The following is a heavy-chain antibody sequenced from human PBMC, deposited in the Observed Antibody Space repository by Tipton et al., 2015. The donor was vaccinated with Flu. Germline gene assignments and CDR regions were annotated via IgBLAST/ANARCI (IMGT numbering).Heavy chain of an antibody. CDR2: ISAYNGDT. CDR1: GYTFTGFG. J-gene: IGHJ6*02. CDR3: ARGGYCSSPSCYGMDF. V-gene: IGHV1-18*01. Sequence: QVQLVQSGPEVKKPGASVKVSCKASGYTFTGFGISWVRQAPGQGLEWMGWISAYNGDTNYAQKFQGRVSMTTDTSTSTAYMELRSLRSDDTAVYYCARGGYCSSPSCYGMDFWGQGTTVIVSS. D-gene: IGHD2-2*01.